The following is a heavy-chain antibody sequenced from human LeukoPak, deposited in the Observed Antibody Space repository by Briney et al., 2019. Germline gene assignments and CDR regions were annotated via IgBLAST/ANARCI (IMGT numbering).Heavy chain of an antibody. J-gene: IGHJ4*02. D-gene: IGHD3-16*02. CDR2: IYYSGST. CDR1: GGSISSSSYY. CDR3: AREGPYDYVWGSYRSPFDY. Sequence: SETLSLTCTVSGGSISSSSYYWGWIRQPPGKGLEWIGSIYYSGSTYYNPSLKSRVTISVDTSKNQFSLKLSSVTAADTAVYYCAREGPYDYVWGSYRSPFDYWGQGTLVTVSS. V-gene: IGHV4-39*02.